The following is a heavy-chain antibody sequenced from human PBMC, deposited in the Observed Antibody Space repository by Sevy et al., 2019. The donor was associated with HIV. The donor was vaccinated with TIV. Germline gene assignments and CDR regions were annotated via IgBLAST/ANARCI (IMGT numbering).Heavy chain of an antibody. CDR2: IYYNGHI. Sequence: SETLSLTCTVSGGSITSLYWNWIRQPPGKGLEWIANIYYNGHINYNPSLKSRVTLSLDKSKNQFSLRLSSVTAADTAMYYCAGESAWGRGDSWGQGTLVTVSS. J-gene: IGHJ5*01. CDR1: GGSITSLY. V-gene: IGHV4-59*08. D-gene: IGHD1-26*01. CDR3: AGESAWGRGDS.